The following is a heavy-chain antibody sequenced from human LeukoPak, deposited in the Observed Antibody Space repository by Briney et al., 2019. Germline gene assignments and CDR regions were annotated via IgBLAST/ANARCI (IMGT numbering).Heavy chain of an antibody. D-gene: IGHD7-27*01. CDR1: GYSLTTYW. J-gene: IGHJ4*02. Sequence: GESLKISCKGSGYSLTTYWINWVRQMPGKGLEWMGRIDPSDSYTNYSPSFQGHVTISADKSISTAYLQWSSLKASDTAMYYCARRGELTGDYWGQGTLVTVSS. CDR2: IDPSDSYT. V-gene: IGHV5-10-1*01. CDR3: ARRGELTGDY.